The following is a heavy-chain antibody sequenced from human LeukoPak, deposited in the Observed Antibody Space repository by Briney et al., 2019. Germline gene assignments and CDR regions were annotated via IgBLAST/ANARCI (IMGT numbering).Heavy chain of an antibody. V-gene: IGHV4-61*08. CDR1: GGSISSGGYS. J-gene: IGHJ4*02. CDR3: ARGHAVDY. Sequence: SETLSLTCAVSGGSISSGGYSWSWIRQPPGKGLEWIGYIYYSGSTNYNPSLKSRVTISVDTSKNQFSLKLSSVTAADTAVYYCARGHAVDYWGQGTLVTVSS. CDR2: IYYSGST.